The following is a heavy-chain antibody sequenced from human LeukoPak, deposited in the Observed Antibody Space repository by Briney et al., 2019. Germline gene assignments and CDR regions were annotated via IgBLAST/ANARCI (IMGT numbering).Heavy chain of an antibody. D-gene: IGHD1-26*01. CDR3: ARVQWELRGVGSYFEY. CDR2: IKQDGSEK. J-gene: IGHJ4*02. V-gene: IGHV3-7*01. Sequence: GGSLSLSGVGSGFTFSSYWMSWFRQAPGKGLQWVGQIKQDGSEKYYVDSVKGRFTMSRDNAKNSLYLQMNSLRAEDTAVYYCARVQWELRGVGSYFEYWGQGALVTVSS. CDR1: GFTFSSYW.